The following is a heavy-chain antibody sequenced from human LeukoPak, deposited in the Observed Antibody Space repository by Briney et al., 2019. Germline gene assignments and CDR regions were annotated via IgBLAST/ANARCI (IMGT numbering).Heavy chain of an antibody. D-gene: IGHD3-10*01. J-gene: IGHJ4*02. CDR1: GFTFRSYA. CDR3: ARAWERRGSGSYPLDY. CDR2: ISGSGSST. Sequence: GGSLRLSCAASGFTFRSYAMNWVRQAPGKGLEWVSVISGSGSSTYYADSVKGRFTISRDNSKNTLYLQMNSLRAEDTAVYYCARAWERRGSGSYPLDYWGQGTLVTVSS. V-gene: IGHV3-23*01.